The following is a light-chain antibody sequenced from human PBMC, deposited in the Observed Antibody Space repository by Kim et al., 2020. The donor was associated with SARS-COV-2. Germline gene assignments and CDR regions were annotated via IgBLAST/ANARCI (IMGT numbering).Light chain of an antibody. Sequence: FPGETAPLACSASQRISSNLACYQQKPGQAPRLVIYGASTRATGIPARFSGGGSGTEFTLTISSLQPEDFAVYYCQQYNNWPPWTFGQRTKVDIK. CDR3: QQYNNWPPWT. CDR1: QRISSN. V-gene: IGKV3-15*01. J-gene: IGKJ1*01. CDR2: GAS.